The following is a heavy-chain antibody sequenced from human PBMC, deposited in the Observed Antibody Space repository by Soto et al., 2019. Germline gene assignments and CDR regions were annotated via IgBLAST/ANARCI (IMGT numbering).Heavy chain of an antibody. CDR1: GGSVSSGSYY. J-gene: IGHJ5*02. CDR3: SRAPYHSFWSGFSDNWFDP. CDR2: IYYSGST. D-gene: IGHD3-3*01. V-gene: IGHV4-61*01. Sequence: SETLSLTCTVSGGSVSSGSYYWSWIRQPPGKGLEWIGYIYYSGSTNYNPSLKSRVTISVDTSKNQFSLKLSSVTAADTAVYYCSRAPYHSFWSGFSDNWFDPWGQGTLVTVSS.